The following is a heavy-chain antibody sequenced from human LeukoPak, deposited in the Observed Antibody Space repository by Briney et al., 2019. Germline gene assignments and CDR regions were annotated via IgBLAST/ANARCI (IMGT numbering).Heavy chain of an antibody. V-gene: IGHV1-2*02. CDR2: INPNSGGT. Sequence: ASVKVSCKASGYTFTGYYMHWVRQAPGQGLEWMGWINPNSGGTNYAQKFQGRVTMTRDTSISTVYIELNRLTSDATAVYYCARANCSGGSCYSPYFDFWGQGTLVTVSS. CDR1: GYTFTGYY. CDR3: ARANCSGGSCYSPYFDF. D-gene: IGHD2-15*01. J-gene: IGHJ4*02.